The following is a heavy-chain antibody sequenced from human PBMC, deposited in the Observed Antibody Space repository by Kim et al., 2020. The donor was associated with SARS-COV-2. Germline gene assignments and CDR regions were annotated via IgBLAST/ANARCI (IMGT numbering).Heavy chain of an antibody. CDR1: GFPFSTYW. CDR2: IKQGGSEK. J-gene: IGHJ6*02. V-gene: IGHV3-7*01. CDR3: TRDRWLLVESNYYYYGMDV. Sequence: GGSLRLSCAASGFPFSTYWMNWVRQTPGKGLEWVANIKQGGSEKYYVDSVKGRFTISRDNAKNSLYLQMNNLRAEDTAVYYCTRDRWLLVESNYYYYGMDVWGQGTTVTVSS. D-gene: IGHD3-9*01.